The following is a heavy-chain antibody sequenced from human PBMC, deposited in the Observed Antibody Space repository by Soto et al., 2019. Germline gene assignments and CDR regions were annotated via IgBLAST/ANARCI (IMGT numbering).Heavy chain of an antibody. Sequence: QVVLQESGPGVVKPSDTLSLTCNVSGASLSRYYWSRIRQPPGKGLEWIGRIYATGDTDYNPSLKSRISMSVDMSKKQFSLTLRSVTAADTAIYYCVRDGTKNLRDRFEPWGRGILVTVSS. CDR3: VRDGTKNLRDRFEP. CDR2: IYATGDT. V-gene: IGHV4-4*07. CDR1: GASLSRYY. J-gene: IGHJ5*02. D-gene: IGHD1-26*01.